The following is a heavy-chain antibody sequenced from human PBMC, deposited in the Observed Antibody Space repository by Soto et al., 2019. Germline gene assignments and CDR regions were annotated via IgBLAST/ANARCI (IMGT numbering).Heavy chain of an antibody. CDR3: VKLRLELLYLDS. J-gene: IGHJ4*02. Sequence: PWGSLRLSCAASGFTFNRYGMSWVRQAPGKGLEWVSAISASGDNTYYADSVKGRFTISRDSSNNTLYLQMTSLRADDTALYYCVKLRLELLYLDSWGLGALVTVSS. V-gene: IGHV3-23*01. D-gene: IGHD1-7*01. CDR1: GFTFNRYG. CDR2: ISASGDNT.